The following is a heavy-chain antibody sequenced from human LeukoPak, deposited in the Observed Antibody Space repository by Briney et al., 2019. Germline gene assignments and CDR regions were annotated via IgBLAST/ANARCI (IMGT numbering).Heavy chain of an antibody. Sequence: PSQTLSLTCTVSGASISSGGYYWGWIRQPPGKGLEWIGSIYYSGSTYYNPSLKSRVTISVDTSKNQFSLKLSSVTAADTAVYYCARQVGVVSGSYYMDVWGKGTTVTVSS. CDR3: ARQVGVVSGSYYMDV. D-gene: IGHD3-3*01. CDR1: GASISSGGYY. J-gene: IGHJ6*03. V-gene: IGHV4-39*01. CDR2: IYYSGST.